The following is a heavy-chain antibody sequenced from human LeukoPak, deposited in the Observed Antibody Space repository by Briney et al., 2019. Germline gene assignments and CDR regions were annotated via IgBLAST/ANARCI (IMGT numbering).Heavy chain of an antibody. CDR2: FSGASST. V-gene: IGHV3-23*01. J-gene: IGHJ4*02. D-gene: IGHD6-19*01. CDR3: AKLKQWQPQRYFFEY. CDR1: GFTLTSYA. Sequence: EGSLRLSCAASGFTLTSYAMSWVRQAPGKGLEWVSTFSGASSTSYADAVKGRVTISRDNSKNILYLQMNSLRAEDTAVYYCAKLKQWQPQRYFFEYWGQGALVTVAS.